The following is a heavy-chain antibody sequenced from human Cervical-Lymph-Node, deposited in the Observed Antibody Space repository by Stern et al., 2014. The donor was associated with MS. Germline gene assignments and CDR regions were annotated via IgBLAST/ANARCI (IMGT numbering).Heavy chain of an antibody. J-gene: IGHJ4*02. CDR3: AKDRGSGWSLDY. CDR1: GFTFSTYG. D-gene: IGHD6-19*01. Sequence: VQLVESGGGVVQPGRSLRLSCAGSGFTFSTYGMHWVRQAPGKGLEWGALISHDESKKYYVDSVKGRFTISRDNSKNPMYVHMNSLRDEDTAVYYCAKDRGSGWSLDYWGQGTLVIVSS. CDR2: ISHDESKK. V-gene: IGHV3-30*18.